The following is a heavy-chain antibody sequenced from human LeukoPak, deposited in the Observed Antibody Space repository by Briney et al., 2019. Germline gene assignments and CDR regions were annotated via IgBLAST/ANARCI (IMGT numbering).Heavy chain of an antibody. CDR2: ISSDGTST. CDR3: ARGGHTSSRYWED. J-gene: IGHJ4*02. D-gene: IGHD6-13*01. CDR1: GFAFSIYW. V-gene: IGHV3-74*01. Sequence: GGSLRLSCAASGFAFSIYWMHWVRQVPGKGLMWISRISSDGTSTTHADAVKGRFTISRDNAKNSVSLQMNSLKAEDTAVYYCARGGHTSSRYWEDWGQGTLVTVSS.